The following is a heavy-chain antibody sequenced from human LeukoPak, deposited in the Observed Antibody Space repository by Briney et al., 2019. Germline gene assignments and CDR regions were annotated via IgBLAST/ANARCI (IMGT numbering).Heavy chain of an antibody. J-gene: IGHJ4*02. V-gene: IGHV3-48*02. CDR3: VGGPRALDY. D-gene: IGHD3-16*01. Sequence: PGGSLRLSCVASGFTFSSYSMNWVRQAPGEGLEWVSYISRGRPTIHYADSVKGRFTISRDNAKNSLYLQMNSLRDEDTAVYYCVGGPRALDYWGQGTLVTVSS. CDR1: GFTFSSYS. CDR2: ISRGRPTI.